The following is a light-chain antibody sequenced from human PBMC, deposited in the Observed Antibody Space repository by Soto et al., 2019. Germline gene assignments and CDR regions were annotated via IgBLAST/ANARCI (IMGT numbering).Light chain of an antibody. CDR3: QSYDSGLGGYVI. CDR2: DNT. Sequence: QSVLTQPPSVSGAPGQRVTISCTGSSSSAGSVYNVHWYQQRPGTAPKLLIYDNTDRPSGVPDPFSGSKSGTSASLAITGLQAEDEADYYCQSYDSGLGGYVIFGGGTKLTVL. J-gene: IGLJ2*01. CDR1: SSSAGSVYN. V-gene: IGLV1-40*01.